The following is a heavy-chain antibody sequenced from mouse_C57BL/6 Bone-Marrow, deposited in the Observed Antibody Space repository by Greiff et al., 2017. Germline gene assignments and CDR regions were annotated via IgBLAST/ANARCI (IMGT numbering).Heavy chain of an antibody. V-gene: IGHV1-59*01. CDR1: GYTFTSYW. J-gene: IGHJ4*01. CDR3: APYYYGSRYAMDY. CDR2: IDPSDSYT. Sequence: QVQLQQPGAELVRPGTSVKLSCKASGYTFTSYWMHWVKQRPGQGLEWIGVIDPSDSYTTYNQKFKGKATLTVDTSSSTAYMQLSSLTSEDSAVYYCAPYYYGSRYAMDYWGQGTSVTVSS. D-gene: IGHD1-1*01.